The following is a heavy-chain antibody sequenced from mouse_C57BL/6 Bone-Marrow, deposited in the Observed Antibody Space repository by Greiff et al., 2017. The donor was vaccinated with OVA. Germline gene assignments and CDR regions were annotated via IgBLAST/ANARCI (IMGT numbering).Heavy chain of an antibody. Sequence: EVKLVESGGDLVKPGGSLKLSCAASGFTFSSSGMSWVRQTPDKRLAWVATISSGGSYTYDQDSVKWRVTIYRDNAKNTLYLQMSSLKSEDTAVYYCARQNYGSLFAYWGQGTLVTVSA. CDR3: ARQNYGSLFAY. CDR2: ISSGGSYT. D-gene: IGHD1-1*01. CDR1: GFTFSSSG. J-gene: IGHJ3*01. V-gene: IGHV5-6*02.